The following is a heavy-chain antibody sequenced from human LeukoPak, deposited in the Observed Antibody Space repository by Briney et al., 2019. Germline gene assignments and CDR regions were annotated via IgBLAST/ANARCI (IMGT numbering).Heavy chain of an antibody. J-gene: IGHJ4*02. V-gene: IGHV3-23*01. CDR1: GFTVSSNY. Sequence: GGSLRLSCAASGFTVSSNYMSWVRQAPGKGLEWVSAISGSGGSTYYADSVKGRFTISRDNSKNTLYLQMNSLRAEDTAVYYCAKDRAYCGGDCYTFFDYWGQGTLVTVSS. D-gene: IGHD2-21*02. CDR3: AKDRAYCGGDCYTFFDY. CDR2: ISGSGGST.